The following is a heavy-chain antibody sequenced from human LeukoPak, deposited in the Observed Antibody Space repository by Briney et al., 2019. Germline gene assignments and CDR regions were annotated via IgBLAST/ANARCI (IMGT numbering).Heavy chain of an antibody. CDR2: IYSGGST. J-gene: IGHJ6*03. CDR3: ARSLRYFDWSYYYYYYMDV. D-gene: IGHD3-9*01. CDR1: AFTVSSNY. V-gene: IGHV3-66*01. Sequence: PGRSLRLSCAPSAFTVSSNYMSWVSQAPGKGLEWDSVIYSGGSTYYEDSVKGRFTISRDNSKNALYLQMNSLRAEDTAVYYCARSLRYFDWSYYYYYYMDVWGKGTTVTISS.